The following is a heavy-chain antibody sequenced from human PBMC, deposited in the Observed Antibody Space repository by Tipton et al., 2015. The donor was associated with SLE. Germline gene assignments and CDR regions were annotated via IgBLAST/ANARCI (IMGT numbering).Heavy chain of an antibody. V-gene: IGHV4-59*11. CDR1: GGSISGHY. D-gene: IGHD6-19*01. Sequence: TLSLTCTVSGGSISGHYWTWIRQPPGKGLEYIGYIHYSGSSDYNPSLKSRVTISLDTSKNHFSLKVTSVTAADTAVYYCARDRAFTKGSGRAGGWFDPWGQGTLVTVSS. J-gene: IGHJ5*02. CDR2: IHYSGSS. CDR3: ARDRAFTKGSGRAGGWFDP.